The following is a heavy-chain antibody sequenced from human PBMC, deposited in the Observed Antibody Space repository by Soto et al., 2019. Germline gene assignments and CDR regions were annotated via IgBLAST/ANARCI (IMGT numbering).Heavy chain of an antibody. CDR3: ARSSKDYGDYG. V-gene: IGHV3-66*01. Sequence: EVQLVESGGGLVQPGGSLRLSCAASGFSVRSNYMSWVRQAPGKGLEWISVIYSGGGTYNADSVRGRFTVSRDNSKNTVYLQMNSLRAEDTAVYYCARSSKDYGDYGWGQGTLVTVSS. J-gene: IGHJ4*02. CDR2: IYSGGGT. CDR1: GFSVRSNY. D-gene: IGHD4-17*01.